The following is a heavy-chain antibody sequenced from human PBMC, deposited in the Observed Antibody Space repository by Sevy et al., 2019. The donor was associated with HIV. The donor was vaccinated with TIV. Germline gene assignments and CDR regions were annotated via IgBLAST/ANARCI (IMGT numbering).Heavy chain of an antibody. J-gene: IGHJ4*02. CDR2: IRRNSYEPYGGTT. Sequence: GGSLRLSCTSSGFTFGDYAMSWFRQAPGKGLEWVAFIRRNSYEPYGGTTEYAASVKGRFTISRDDSKSIAYLEMNSLKAEDTAVYYCTRGLATDDTPEYYFDYWGQGTLVTVSS. D-gene: IGHD5-12*01. CDR1: GFTFGDYA. V-gene: IGHV3-49*03. CDR3: TRGLATDDTPEYYFDY.